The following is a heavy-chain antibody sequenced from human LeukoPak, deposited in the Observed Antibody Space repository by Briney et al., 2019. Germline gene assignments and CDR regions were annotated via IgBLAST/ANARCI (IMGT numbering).Heavy chain of an antibody. J-gene: IGHJ6*03. D-gene: IGHD5-12*01. CDR3: ARVYVATLYDYYYYYMDV. CDR1: GGSFSGYY. V-gene: IGHV4-34*01. Sequence: PSETLSLTCAVYGGSFSGYYWSWIRQPPGKGLEWIGEINHSGSTNYNPSLKSRVTISVDTSKNQFSLKLSSVTAADTAVYYCARVYVATLYDYYYYYMDVWGKGTTVTVSS. CDR2: INHSGST.